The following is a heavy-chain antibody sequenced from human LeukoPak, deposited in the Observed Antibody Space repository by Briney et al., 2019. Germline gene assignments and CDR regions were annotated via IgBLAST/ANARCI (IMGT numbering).Heavy chain of an antibody. CDR3: AIRTSRGGSGSSYFDA. CDR1: GYTFTSYD. Sequence: GSLKVSCKASGYTFTSYDINSVRQAAGQGPEWMGWMNPISGNTAYAQNFQGRVIMTRNTSISTAYMELCSLRSEDTAVLYCAIRTSRGGSGSSYFDAWGQGTLVTVSS. CDR2: MNPISGNT. D-gene: IGHD3-10*01. J-gene: IGHJ4*02. V-gene: IGHV1-8*01.